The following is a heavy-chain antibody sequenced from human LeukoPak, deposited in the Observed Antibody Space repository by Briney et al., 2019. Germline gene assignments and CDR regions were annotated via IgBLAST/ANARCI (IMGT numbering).Heavy chain of an antibody. V-gene: IGHV1-2*02. CDR2: INPNSGGT. J-gene: IGHJ3*02. CDR3: ARDGYSYGVDAFDI. Sequence: GASVKVSCKASGYTFTGYYMHWVRQAPGQGLEWMGWINPNSGGTNYAQKFQGRVTMTRDTSISTAYMELSRLRSDDTAVYYCARDGYSYGVDAFDIWGQGTMVTVSS. CDR1: GYTFTGYY. D-gene: IGHD5-18*01.